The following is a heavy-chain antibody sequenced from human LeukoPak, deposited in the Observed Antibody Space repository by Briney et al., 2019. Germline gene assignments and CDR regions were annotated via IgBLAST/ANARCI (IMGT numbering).Heavy chain of an antibody. CDR3: AKLVEIVNWFDP. CDR1: GFTFSSYA. J-gene: IGHJ5*02. D-gene: IGHD5-24*01. V-gene: IGHV3-23*01. CDR2: ISGSGGSI. Sequence: VGSLRLSCAASGFTFSSYAMSWVRQAPGKGLEWVSAISGSGGSIYYADSVKGRFTISRDNSKNTLYLQMNSLRAEDTAVYYCAKLVEIVNWFDPWGQGTLVTVSS.